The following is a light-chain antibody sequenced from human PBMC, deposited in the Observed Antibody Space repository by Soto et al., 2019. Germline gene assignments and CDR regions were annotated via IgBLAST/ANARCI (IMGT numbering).Light chain of an antibody. CDR1: SSNIGAGYD. CDR2: GNS. V-gene: IGLV1-40*01. J-gene: IGLJ2*01. CDR3: QSYDRSLSGVV. Sequence: QSVLTQPPSVSGAPGQRGTISCTGSSSNIGAGYDVHWYQQLPGTAPKLLIYGNSNRPSGVPDRFSGSKSGTSASLAITGLQAEYEAYYYCQSYDRSLSGVVCVGGTKLTVL.